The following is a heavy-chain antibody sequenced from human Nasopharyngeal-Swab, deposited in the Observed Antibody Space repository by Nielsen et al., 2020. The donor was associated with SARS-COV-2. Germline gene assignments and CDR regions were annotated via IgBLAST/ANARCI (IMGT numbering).Heavy chain of an antibody. D-gene: IGHD1-26*01. CDR3: ARGGVGAVGGALDY. J-gene: IGHJ4*02. V-gene: IGHV1-8*01. CDR1: GYNLTTYD. CDR2: MNPNSGNT. Sequence: ASVKVSCKASGYNLTTYDFNWVRQATGQGLEWMGWMNPNSGNTGYAQKFQGRVTMTRNTSIRTAYMELSSLRSEDTAVYYCARGGVGAVGGALDYWGQGTQVTVSS.